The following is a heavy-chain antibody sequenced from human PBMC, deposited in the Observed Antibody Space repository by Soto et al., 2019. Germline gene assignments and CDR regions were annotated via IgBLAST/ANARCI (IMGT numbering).Heavy chain of an antibody. J-gene: IGHJ6*02. CDR1: GGSVSSGSYY. V-gene: IGHV4-61*01. D-gene: IGHD1-7*01. CDR2: IYYSGST. CDR3: ARDRLITGTNYYYYYGMDV. Sequence: SETLSLTCTVSGGSVSSGSYYWSWIRQPPGKRLEWIGYIYYSGSTNYNPSLKSRVTISVDTSKNQFSLKLSSVTAADTAVYYCARDRLITGTNYYYYYGMDVWGQGTTVTVSS.